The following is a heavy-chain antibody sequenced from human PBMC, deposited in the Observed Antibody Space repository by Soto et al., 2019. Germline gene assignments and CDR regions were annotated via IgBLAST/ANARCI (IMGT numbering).Heavy chain of an antibody. Sequence: QVQLVQSGAEVKKPGSSVKVSCKASGGTFSSYTISWVRQAPGQGLEWMGRIIPILGIANYAQKFQGRVTITADKSTSTAYMELSSLRSEDTAVYYCARGSATTVTTIDYLGQGTLVTVSS. J-gene: IGHJ4*02. CDR3: ARGSATTVTTIDY. V-gene: IGHV1-69*02. CDR2: IIPILGIA. D-gene: IGHD4-17*01. CDR1: GGTFSSYT.